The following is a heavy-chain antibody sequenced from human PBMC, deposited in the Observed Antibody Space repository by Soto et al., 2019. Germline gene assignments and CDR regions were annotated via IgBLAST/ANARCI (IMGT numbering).Heavy chain of an antibody. V-gene: IGHV4-59*08. CDR1: GGSISSYY. CDR3: ARHGDHSSSWSFDF. Sequence: QVQLQESGPGLVKPSETLSLTCTVSGGSISSYYWSWIRQPPGKGLEWIGYIYYSGSTNYNPSLKRRVTISVDTSKSPFSLKMSSVTAADTAVYYCARHGDHSSSWSFDFWGQGTLVTVSS. D-gene: IGHD6-13*01. CDR2: IYYSGST. J-gene: IGHJ4*02.